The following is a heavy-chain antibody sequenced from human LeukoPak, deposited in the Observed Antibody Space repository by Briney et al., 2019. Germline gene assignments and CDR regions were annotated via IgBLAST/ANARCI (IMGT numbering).Heavy chain of an antibody. Sequence: SETLSLTCAVYGGSFSGYYWSWIRQPPGKGLEWIGEINHSGSTNYNPSLKSRVTISVDTSKNQFSLKLSSVTAADTAVYYCARTYSGYDYGLPNFDYWGQGILVTVSS. V-gene: IGHV4-34*01. J-gene: IGHJ4*02. CDR3: ARTYSGYDYGLPNFDY. CDR1: GGSFSGYY. CDR2: INHSGST. D-gene: IGHD5-12*01.